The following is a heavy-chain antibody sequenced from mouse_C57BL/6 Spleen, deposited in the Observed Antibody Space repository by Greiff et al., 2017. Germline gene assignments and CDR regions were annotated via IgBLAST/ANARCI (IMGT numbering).Heavy chain of an antibody. V-gene: IGHV5-17*01. D-gene: IGHD1-1*01. CDR1: GFTFSDYG. CDR2: ISSGSSTI. J-gene: IGHJ4*01. Sequence: DVKLVESGGGLVKPGGSLKLSCAASGFTFSDYGMHWVRQAPEKGLEWVAYISSGSSTIYYADTVKGRFTISRDNAKNTLFLQMTSLRSEDTAMYYCARDYYGSKDYAMDYWGQGTSVTVSS. CDR3: ARDYYGSKDYAMDY.